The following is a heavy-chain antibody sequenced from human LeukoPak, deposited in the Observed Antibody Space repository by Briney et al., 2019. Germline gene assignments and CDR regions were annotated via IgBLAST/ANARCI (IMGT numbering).Heavy chain of an antibody. V-gene: IGHV4-30-2*01. CDR2: IYHSGST. CDR1: GGSISSGGYS. CDR3: ARGANYVPSDFDY. Sequence: PSETLFLTCAVSGGSISSGGYSWSWIRQPPGKGLEWIGYIYHSGSTYYNPSLKSRVTISVDRSKNQFSLKLSSVTAADTAVYYCARGANYVPSDFDYWGQGTLVTVSS. D-gene: IGHD1-7*01. J-gene: IGHJ4*02.